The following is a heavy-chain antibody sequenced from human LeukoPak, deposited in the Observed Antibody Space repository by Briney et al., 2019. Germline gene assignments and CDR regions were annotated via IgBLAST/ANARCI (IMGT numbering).Heavy chain of an antibody. CDR2: LSYDGTDK. V-gene: IGHV3-30*18. Sequence: GSSLRLSCAASGFTFSSYGMHWVRQAPGKWLEWVVFLSYDGTDKYYADSVEGRFTISRDNSKNTLYLQMNSLRAEDTAVYYCAKDTGGRGSFRYYFDYWGQGTLVTVSS. D-gene: IGHD1-26*01. CDR3: AKDTGGRGSFRYYFDY. J-gene: IGHJ4*02. CDR1: GFTFSSYG.